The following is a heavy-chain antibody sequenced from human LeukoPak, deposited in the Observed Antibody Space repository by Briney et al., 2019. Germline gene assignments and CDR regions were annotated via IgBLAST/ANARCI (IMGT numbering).Heavy chain of an antibody. J-gene: IGHJ4*02. CDR3: ASSRTAMVLNLDY. D-gene: IGHD5-18*01. CDR1: GGSISSGGYS. CDR2: IYHSGST. V-gene: IGHV4-30-2*01. Sequence: KPSQTLSLTCAVSGGSISSGGYSWSWIRQPPGKGLEWIGYIYHSGSTYYNPSLKSRVTISVDRSKNQFSLKLSSVTAADTAVYYCASSRTAMVLNLDYWGQGTLVTVSS.